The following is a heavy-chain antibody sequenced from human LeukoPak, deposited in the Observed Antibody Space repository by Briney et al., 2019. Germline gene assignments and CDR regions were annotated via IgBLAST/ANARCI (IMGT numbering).Heavy chain of an antibody. CDR3: GRDLPTVTSIDY. J-gene: IGHJ4*02. V-gene: IGHV3-23*01. CDR2: ISGSGGST. CDR1: EFTFSSYA. Sequence: PGGSLRLSCAASEFTFSSYAMSWVRQAPGKGLEWVSAISGSGGSTYYADSVKGRFTISRDNSKNTLYLQMNSLRAEDTAVYYCGRDLPTVTSIDYWGQGTLVTVSS. D-gene: IGHD4-17*01.